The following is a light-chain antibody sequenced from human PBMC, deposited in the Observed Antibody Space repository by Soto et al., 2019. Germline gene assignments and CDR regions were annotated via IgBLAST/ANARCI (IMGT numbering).Light chain of an antibody. J-gene: IGKJ5*01. V-gene: IGKV1-33*01. CDR1: QDISNY. Sequence: DIQMTQSTSSLSASVGGRFTITCQASQDISNYLNWYQHKTRKAPKLLIYDASNLETGVPSRFSGSGSGTDFTFTISSLQPEDIATYYCQQYDTLPITFGQGTRLET. CDR3: QQYDTLPIT. CDR2: DAS.